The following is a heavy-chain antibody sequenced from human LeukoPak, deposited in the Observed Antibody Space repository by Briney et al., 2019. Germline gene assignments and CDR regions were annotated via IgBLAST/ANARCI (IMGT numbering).Heavy chain of an antibody. V-gene: IGHV3-48*03. J-gene: IGHJ4*02. CDR2: ISSSGSTI. D-gene: IGHD2-15*01. CDR3: ARDDCSGGSCYSGVDY. Sequence: GGSLRLSCAASGFTFSSYEMNWVRQAPGKGLEWVSYISSSGSTIYYADSVKGRFTISRDNAKNSLYLQMNSLRAEDTALYYCARDDCSGGSCYSGVDYWGQGTLVTVSS. CDR1: GFTFSSYE.